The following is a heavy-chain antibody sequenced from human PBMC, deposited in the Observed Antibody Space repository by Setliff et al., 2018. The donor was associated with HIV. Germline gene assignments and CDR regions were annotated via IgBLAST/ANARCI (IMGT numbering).Heavy chain of an antibody. CDR3: AKVTSTGRWNSDLDS. D-gene: IGHD1-26*01. CDR1: GFTFSSYA. Sequence: GGSLRLSCAASGFTFSSYAMSWVRQAPGKGLEWVSTISGSGGSTYYADSVKGRFTISRDNSKNTLYLQMNSLRAEDTAVYYCAKVTSTGRWNSDLDSWGQGTLVTVSS. J-gene: IGHJ4*02. V-gene: IGHV3-23*01. CDR2: ISGSGGST.